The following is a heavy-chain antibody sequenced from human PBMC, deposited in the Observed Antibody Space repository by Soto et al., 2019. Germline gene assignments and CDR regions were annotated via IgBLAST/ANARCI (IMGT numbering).Heavy chain of an antibody. CDR3: ARSDDTNYGMDV. CDR1: GGSFSGYY. Sequence: QVQLQQWGAGLLKPSETLSLTCAVYGGSFSGYYWSWIRQPPGKGLEWIGEINHSGSTNYNPSLKSRDTISVDTSKNQFSLKLSSVTAADTAVYYCARSDDTNYGMDVWGQGTTVTVSS. V-gene: IGHV4-34*01. J-gene: IGHJ6*02. CDR2: INHSGST. D-gene: IGHD3-9*01.